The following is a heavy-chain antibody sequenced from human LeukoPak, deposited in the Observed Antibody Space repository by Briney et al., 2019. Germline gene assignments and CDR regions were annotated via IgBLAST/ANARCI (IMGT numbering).Heavy chain of an antibody. V-gene: IGHV1-46*01. D-gene: IGHD6-13*01. J-gene: IGHJ4*02. CDR2: INPSGGST. Sequence: ASVKVSCTASGYTFTSYYMHWVRQAPGQGLEWMGIINPSGGSTNYAQKFQGRVTITADESTSTAYMELSSLRSEDTAVYYCARARIAAAGTGSDYWGQGTLVTVSS. CDR3: ARARIAAAGTGSDY. CDR1: GYTFTSYY.